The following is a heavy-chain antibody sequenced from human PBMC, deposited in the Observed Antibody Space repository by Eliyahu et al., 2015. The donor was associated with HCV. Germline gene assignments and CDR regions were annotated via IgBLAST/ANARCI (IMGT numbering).Heavy chain of an antibody. V-gene: IGHV3-23*01. CDR1: GFXFSSXA. J-gene: IGHJ4*02. CDR3: AKAKIDRHTSCHLGGVCAGDYFDY. D-gene: IGHD2-2*01. CDR2: ISGSGGST. Sequence: EVQLLESGGGLVQPGGSLRLSCAASGFXFSSXAMSWVRQAPGKGLGWVSAISGSGGSTYYADSVKGRFTISRDNSKNTLYLQMNSLRAEDTAVYYCAKAKIDRHTSCHLGGVCAGDYFDYWGQGTLVTVSS.